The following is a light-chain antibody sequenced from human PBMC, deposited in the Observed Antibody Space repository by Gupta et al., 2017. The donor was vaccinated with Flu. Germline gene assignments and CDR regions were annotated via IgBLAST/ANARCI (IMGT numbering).Light chain of an antibody. CDR2: AAS. Sequence: EIVLTQSPATLSLSPGDRATLSCRASQSVSSYLAWYQQKPGQAPRLLIYAASNRATGIPARFSGSGSGTDFTLTISSLEPEDFAVYFCQQRSDWPTFGSGTKVDIK. J-gene: IGKJ3*01. V-gene: IGKV3-11*01. CDR3: QQRSDWPT. CDR1: QSVSSY.